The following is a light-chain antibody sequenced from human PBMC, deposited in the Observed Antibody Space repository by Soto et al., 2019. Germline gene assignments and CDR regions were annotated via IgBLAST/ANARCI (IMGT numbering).Light chain of an antibody. Sequence: NFMLTQPHSVSESPGKTVTISCTRSSGSIASNYVQWYQQRPGSSPTTVIYEDNQRPSGVPDRFSGSIDSSSNSASLTISGLQAEDEADYYCCSYAGSSTFYVFGTGTKVTVL. J-gene: IGLJ1*01. CDR3: CSYAGSSTFYV. V-gene: IGLV6-57*01. CDR1: SGSIASNY. CDR2: EDN.